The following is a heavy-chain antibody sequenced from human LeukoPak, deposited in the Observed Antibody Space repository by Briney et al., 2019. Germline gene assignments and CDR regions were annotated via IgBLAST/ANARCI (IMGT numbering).Heavy chain of an antibody. D-gene: IGHD3-3*01. CDR3: ARRSTIFGVVIKVFYGIDV. CDR1: GGSFSGYY. V-gene: IGHV4-34*01. CDR2: INHSGST. Sequence: SETLSLTCAVYGGSFSGYYWSWIRQPPGKGLEWIGEINHSGSTNYNPSLKSRVTISVDTSKNQFSLKLSSVTAADTAVYYCARRSTIFGVVIKVFYGIDVWGQGTTVTVSS. J-gene: IGHJ6*02.